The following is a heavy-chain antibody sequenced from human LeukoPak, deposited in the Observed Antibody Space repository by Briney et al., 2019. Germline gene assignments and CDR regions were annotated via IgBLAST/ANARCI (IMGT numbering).Heavy chain of an antibody. V-gene: IGHV4-4*09. CDR3: ARDFWNFYDSSGYYRDFDS. J-gene: IGHJ5*01. CDR2: IYTSGST. CDR1: GGSFDSKY. Sequence: SETLSLTCSVSGGSFDSKYWSWIRQPPGKGLEWIGYIYTSGSTNFNPSLRSRVAMSIDTSKNQFSLKVYSVTAADTAVYYCARDFWNFYDSSGYYRDFDSWGQGTLVTVSS. D-gene: IGHD3-22*01.